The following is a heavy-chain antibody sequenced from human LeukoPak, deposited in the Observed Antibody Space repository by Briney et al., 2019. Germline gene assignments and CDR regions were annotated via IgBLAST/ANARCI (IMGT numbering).Heavy chain of an antibody. D-gene: IGHD3-3*01. V-gene: IGHV4-59*01. J-gene: IGHJ4*02. CDR2: IYYSGST. CDR3: ARGGLRFLEWSPQY. CDR1: GGSISSYY. Sequence: SETLSLTCTVSGGSISSYYWSWIRQPPGKGLEWIGHIYYSGSTNYNPSLKSRVTISVDTSKNQFSLKLSSVTAADTAVYYCARGGLRFLEWSPQYWGQGTLVTVSS.